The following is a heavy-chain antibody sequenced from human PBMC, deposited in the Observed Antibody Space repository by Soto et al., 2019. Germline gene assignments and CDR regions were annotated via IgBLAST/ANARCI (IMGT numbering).Heavy chain of an antibody. V-gene: IGHV1-69*01. CDR2: IIPISDTT. CDR1: GGTFSSYA. CDR3: ARSQGSSTSLEIYYYYYYGMDV. J-gene: IGHJ6*02. Sequence: QVQLVQSGAEVKKPGSSVKVSCKASGGTFSSYAISWVRQAPGQGLEWMGGIIPISDTTNYAQKFQGRVTITADESTSTAYMELSSLVSEYTAVYYCARSQGSSTSLEIYYYYYYGMDVWGQGTTVTVSS. D-gene: IGHD2-2*01.